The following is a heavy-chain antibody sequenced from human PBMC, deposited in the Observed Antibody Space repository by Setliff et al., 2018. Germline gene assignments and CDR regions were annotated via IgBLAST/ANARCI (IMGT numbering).Heavy chain of an antibody. Sequence: SGPTLVNPTETLTLTCSLSGVSLSASGVGVGWIRQPPGKALEWLALMFWNGGERYNPSLSSRLSIAKDTSRNEVVLTLINLDPLDTATYYCARRQLGSAAAGASFDFWGRGTLVTVSS. D-gene: IGHD6-13*01. J-gene: IGHJ4*02. CDR2: MFWNGGE. V-gene: IGHV2-5*01. CDR3: ARRQLGSAAAGASFDF. CDR1: GVSLSASGVG.